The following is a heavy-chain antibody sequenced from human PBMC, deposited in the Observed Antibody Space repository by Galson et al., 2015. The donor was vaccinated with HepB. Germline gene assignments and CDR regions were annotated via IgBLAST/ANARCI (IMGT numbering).Heavy chain of an antibody. J-gene: IGHJ4*02. Sequence: SVKVSCKASGGTFNNSAISWVRQAPGQGLEWLGGIVPNLGAANYAQKFQGRLTITADKSTSTAYMELNSLRSEDTTIYYCAKVRSAWYEGRYYFDYWGQGTMVTVSS. V-gene: IGHV1-69*10. CDR2: IVPNLGAA. CDR3: AKVRSAWYEGRYYFDY. D-gene: IGHD6-19*01. CDR1: GGTFNNSA.